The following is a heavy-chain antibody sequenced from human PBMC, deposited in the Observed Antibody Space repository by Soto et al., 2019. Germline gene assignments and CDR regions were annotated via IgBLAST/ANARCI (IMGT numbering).Heavy chain of an antibody. Sequence: QVQLQQWGAGLLKPSETLSLTCAVYGGSFSGYYWSWIRQPPGKGLEWIGEINHSGSTNYNPSLKSRVTISVDTSKNQFSLKLSSVTAADTAVYYCARGSKVTRKKYFQHWGQGTLVTVSS. CDR3: ARGSKVTRKKYFQH. CDR1: GGSFSGYY. CDR2: INHSGST. J-gene: IGHJ1*01. D-gene: IGHD4-17*01. V-gene: IGHV4-34*01.